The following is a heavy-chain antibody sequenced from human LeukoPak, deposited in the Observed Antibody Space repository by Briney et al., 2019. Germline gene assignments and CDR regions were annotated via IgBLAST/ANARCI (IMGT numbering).Heavy chain of an antibody. J-gene: IGHJ3*02. CDR2: VFTSGST. D-gene: IGHD2/OR15-2a*01. CDR1: GGSISSGSYY. CDR3: ARDLSGQYGFVI. V-gene: IGHV4-61*02. Sequence: PSETLSLTCIVSGGSISSGSYYWSWIRQPAGKGLERIGRVFTSGSTDYNPSFKSRVTISVDTSKKQVSLRLSSVTAADAAVYYCARDLSGQYGFVIWGQGTMVSVSS.